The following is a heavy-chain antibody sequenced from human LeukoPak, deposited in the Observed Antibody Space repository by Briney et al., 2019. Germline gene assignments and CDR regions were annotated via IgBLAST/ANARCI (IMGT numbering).Heavy chain of an antibody. Sequence: GASVKVSFKASGYTFTSYDINWVRQATGQGLEWMGWMNPNSGNTAYAQKFQGRVTMTRNTSISTAYMELSSLRSEDTAVYYCARADYDSGGSTRKQIDFWGQGTLVTVSS. CDR2: MNPNSGNT. V-gene: IGHV1-8*01. J-gene: IGHJ4*02. CDR3: ARADYDSGGSTRKQIDF. CDR1: GYTFTSYD. D-gene: IGHD3-22*01.